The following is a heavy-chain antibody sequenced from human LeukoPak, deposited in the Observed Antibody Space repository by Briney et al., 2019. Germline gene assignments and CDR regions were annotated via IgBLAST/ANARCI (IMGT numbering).Heavy chain of an antibody. V-gene: IGHV4-4*02. Sequence: PSETLSLTCDVSGVSISRNYAWSWVRQPPGKGLEWIGEIYHSGSISYNPSLKSRVTMSVDKSKNQFYLKLTSVTAADTAVYFCVRGGYWAFDYWGQGTLVTVSS. J-gene: IGHJ4*02. CDR2: IYHSGSI. CDR3: VRGGYWAFDY. CDR1: GVSISRNYA. D-gene: IGHD6-25*01.